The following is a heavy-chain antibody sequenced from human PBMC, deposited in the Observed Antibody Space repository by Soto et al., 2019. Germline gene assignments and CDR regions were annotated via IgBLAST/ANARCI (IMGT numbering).Heavy chain of an antibody. Sequence: ASVKVCCKASGYTFTSYGISWVRQAPGQGLEWMGWISAYNGNTNYAQKLQGRVTMTTDTSTSTAYMELRSLRSDDTAVYYCARVYSGYVDSAIDYWGQGTLVTVSS. J-gene: IGHJ4*02. CDR1: GYTFTSYG. V-gene: IGHV1-18*01. CDR2: ISAYNGNT. CDR3: ARVYSGYVDSAIDY. D-gene: IGHD5-12*01.